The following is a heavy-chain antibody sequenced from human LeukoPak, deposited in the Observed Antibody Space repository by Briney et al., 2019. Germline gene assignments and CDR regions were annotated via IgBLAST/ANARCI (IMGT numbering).Heavy chain of an antibody. V-gene: IGHV3-48*01. CDR1: GFTVSSYS. Sequence: GGSLRLSCAASGFTVSSYSMNWVRQAPGKGLEWVSYISSSSTIYYADSVKGRFTISRDNAKNSLYLQMNSLRAEDTAVYYCARKVATISKHYYYYYMDVWGKGTTVTVSS. D-gene: IGHD4-11*01. CDR2: ISSSSTI. J-gene: IGHJ6*03. CDR3: ARKVATISKHYYYYYMDV.